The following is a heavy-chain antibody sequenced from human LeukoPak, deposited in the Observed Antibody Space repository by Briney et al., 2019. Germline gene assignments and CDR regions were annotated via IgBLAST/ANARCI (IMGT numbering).Heavy chain of an antibody. CDR3: AREGGPLGY. CDR2: IYHSGST. V-gene: IGHV4-38-2*02. D-gene: IGHD7-27*01. Sequence: SETLSLTCTVSGGSISSYYWSWIRQPPGKGLEWIGSIYHSGSTYYNPSLKSRVTISVDTSKNQFSLKLSSVTAADTAVYYCAREGGPLGYWGQGTLVTVSS. CDR1: GGSISSYY. J-gene: IGHJ4*02.